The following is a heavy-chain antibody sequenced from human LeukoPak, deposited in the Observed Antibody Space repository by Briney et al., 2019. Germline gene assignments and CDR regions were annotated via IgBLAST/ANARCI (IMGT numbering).Heavy chain of an antibody. CDR3: ARDWDNKPDY. Sequence: PGGSQRLSCAASGFIFSDYYMSWIRQAPGRGLEWVAYIESYGTPMYYADSVEGRFTISRDNANSALYLHMNNLRVEDTAVYYCARDWDNKPDYWGQGTLVTVSS. V-gene: IGHV3-11*01. CDR1: GFIFSDYY. D-gene: IGHD1/OR15-1a*01. CDR2: IESYGTPM. J-gene: IGHJ4*02.